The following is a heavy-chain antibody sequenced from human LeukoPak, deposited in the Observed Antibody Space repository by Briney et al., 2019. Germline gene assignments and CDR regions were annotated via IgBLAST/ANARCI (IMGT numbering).Heavy chain of an antibody. CDR1: GGSFSIYY. V-gene: IGHV4-59*01. D-gene: IGHD3-16*01. CDR2: INYSGST. J-gene: IGHJ4*02. Sequence: SETLSLTCTVSGGSFSIYYWSWIRQPPGKGLKWIGYINYSGSTNYNPSLMSRVTISVDTSKNQFSLKLSSVTAADTAVYYCARGSDDYVWGSPFDYWGQGTLVTVSS. CDR3: ARGSDDYVWGSPFDY.